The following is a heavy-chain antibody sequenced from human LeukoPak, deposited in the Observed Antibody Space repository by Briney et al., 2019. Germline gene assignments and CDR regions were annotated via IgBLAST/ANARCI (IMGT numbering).Heavy chain of an antibody. CDR3: AKDRTVGASYWYFDL. J-gene: IGHJ2*01. CDR1: GFTFSDYY. Sequence: GGSLRLSCAASGFTFSDYYMSWIRQAPGKGLEWVSYISSSSSYTNYADSVKGRFTISRDNAKNSLYLQMNSLRAEDTAIYYCAKDRTVGASYWYFDLWGRGTLVTVSS. V-gene: IGHV3-11*05. CDR2: ISSSSSYT. D-gene: IGHD1-26*01.